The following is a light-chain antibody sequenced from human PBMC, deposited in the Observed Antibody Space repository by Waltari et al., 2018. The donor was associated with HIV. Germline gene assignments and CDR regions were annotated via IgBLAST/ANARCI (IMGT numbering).Light chain of an antibody. V-gene: IGLV2-23*01. CDR1: SSDVGGYNL. J-gene: IGLJ3*02. CDR3: CSYAGSSNWV. Sequence: QSALTQPASVSGSPGQSITISCPGSSSDVGGYNLVSWYQQHPGKAPKLMIYEGINRPSGISNRFSGSKSGNTASLTISGLQAEDEADYYCCSYAGSSNWVFGGGTKLTVL. CDR2: EGI.